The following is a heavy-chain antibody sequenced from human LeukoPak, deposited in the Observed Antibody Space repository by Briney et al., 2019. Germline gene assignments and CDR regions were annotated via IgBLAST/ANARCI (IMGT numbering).Heavy chain of an antibody. V-gene: IGHV3-33*01. J-gene: IGHJ4*02. CDR2: IWYDGSNK. Sequence: GGSLRLSCAASGFTFSSYDMHWVRQAPGKGLEWVAVIWYDGSNKYYADSVKGRFTISRDNSKNTLYLQMNSLRAEDTAVYYCARESHYDSSASVGYWGQGTLVTVSS. CDR1: GFTFSSYD. CDR3: ARESHYDSSASVGY. D-gene: IGHD3-22*01.